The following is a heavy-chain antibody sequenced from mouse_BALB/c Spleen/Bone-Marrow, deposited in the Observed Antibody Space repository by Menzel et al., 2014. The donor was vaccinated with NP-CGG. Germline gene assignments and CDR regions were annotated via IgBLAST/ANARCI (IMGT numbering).Heavy chain of an antibody. D-gene: IGHD2-4*01. V-gene: IGHV1-26*01. CDR3: ARRDYYDYAWFAY. CDR2: INPYNGGT. CDR1: GYSFTGYT. Sequence: VPLQQSGPALVKPGASMKISCKASGYSFTGYTMNWVKQSHGKNLEWIGLINPYNGGTTYNQKFKGKATLTVDKSSSTAYMELLSLTSEDSTVYYCARRDYYDYAWFAYWGQGTLVTVSA. J-gene: IGHJ3*01.